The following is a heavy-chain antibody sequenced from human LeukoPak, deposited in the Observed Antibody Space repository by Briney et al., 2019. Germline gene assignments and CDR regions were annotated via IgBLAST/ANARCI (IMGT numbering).Heavy chain of an antibody. Sequence: GGSLRLSCTVSGFTVSSNSMSWVRQAPGKGLEWVSFIYSGTIHYSDSVKGRFTISRDNSKNTLYLQMNSLRAEDTAVYYCARGTMFPYYFDYWGQGTLVTVSS. CDR2: IYSGTI. V-gene: IGHV3-53*01. D-gene: IGHD3-10*02. CDR1: GFTVSSNS. CDR3: ARGTMFPYYFDY. J-gene: IGHJ4*02.